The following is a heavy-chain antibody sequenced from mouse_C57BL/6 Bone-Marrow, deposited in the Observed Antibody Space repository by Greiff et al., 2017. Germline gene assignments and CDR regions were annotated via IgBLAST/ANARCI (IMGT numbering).Heavy chain of an antibody. V-gene: IGHV8-8*01. D-gene: IGHD1-1*01. CDR3: ARIEIDYYGSSYVGGAMDY. J-gene: IGHJ4*01. CDR2: IWWDDDK. CDR1: GFSLSTFGMG. Sequence: QVTLKESGPGILQPSQTLSLTCSFSGFSLSTFGMGVGWIRQPSGKGLEWLAHIWWDDDKYYNPALKSRLTIPKDTSKNQVFLKIANVDTADTATYYCARIEIDYYGSSYVGGAMDYWGQGTSGTVAS.